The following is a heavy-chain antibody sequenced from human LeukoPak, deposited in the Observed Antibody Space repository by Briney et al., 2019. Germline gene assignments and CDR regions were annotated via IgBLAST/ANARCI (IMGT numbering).Heavy chain of an antibody. D-gene: IGHD3-22*01. CDR3: ARGPLGGYYDSSGYYYGMDI. CDR1: GGTFSSYA. Sequence: SVKVSCKASGGTFSSYAISWVRQAPGQGLEWMGGIIPIFGTANYAQKFQGRVTITADESTSTAYMELSSLRSEDTAVYYCARGPLGGYYDSSGYYYGMDIWGQGTTVTVSS. J-gene: IGHJ6*02. V-gene: IGHV1-69*13. CDR2: IIPIFGTA.